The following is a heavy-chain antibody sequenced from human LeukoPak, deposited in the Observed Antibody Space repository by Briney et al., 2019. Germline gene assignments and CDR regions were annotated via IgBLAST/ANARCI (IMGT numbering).Heavy chain of an antibody. J-gene: IGHJ4*02. CDR3: ARDIDY. CDR1: GGSISRYY. Sequence: PSETLSLTCTVSGGSISRYYWTWIRQPAGKGLEWIGHINTSGSTNYNPSLKSRVTMSVDTSKNQFSLKLSSVTAADTAVYYCARDIDYWGQGTLVTVSS. CDR2: INTSGST. V-gene: IGHV4-4*07.